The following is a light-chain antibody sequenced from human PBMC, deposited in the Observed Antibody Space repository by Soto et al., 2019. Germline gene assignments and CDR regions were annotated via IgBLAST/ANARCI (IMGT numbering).Light chain of an antibody. CDR3: QQYNNWLRT. CDR2: GAS. V-gene: IGKV3-15*01. CDR1: KSVSSN. Sequence: EIVMTQSPATLSVSPGERATLSCRASKSVSSNLAWYQQKPGQAPRLLIYGASTRATGIPARFSGSGSGTEFTLTISSLQSEDSAVYYCQQYNNWLRTFGQGTKVEIK. J-gene: IGKJ1*01.